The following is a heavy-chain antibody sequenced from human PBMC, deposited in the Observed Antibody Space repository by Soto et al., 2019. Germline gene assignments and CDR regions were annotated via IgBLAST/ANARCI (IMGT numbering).Heavy chain of an antibody. CDR3: ASGTPSSLGYYFDY. V-gene: IGHV1-69*02. D-gene: IGHD1-1*01. Sequence: SVKVSCNASGGTFSSYTISLVRHTPGQGLEWMGRIIPILGIANYAQKSQGRVTITADKSTSTAYMELSSLRSEDTAVYYCASGTPSSLGYYFDYWGQGTLVTVSS. CDR2: IIPILGIA. J-gene: IGHJ4*02. CDR1: GGTFSSYT.